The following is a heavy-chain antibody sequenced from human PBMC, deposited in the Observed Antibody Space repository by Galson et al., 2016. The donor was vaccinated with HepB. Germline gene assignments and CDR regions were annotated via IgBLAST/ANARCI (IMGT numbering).Heavy chain of an antibody. CDR1: GFTFSSYG. J-gene: IGHJ6*02. D-gene: IGHD6-19*01. V-gene: IGHV3-7*01. CDR2: IIQEGHDK. Sequence: SLRLSCAASGFTFSSYGIHWVRQAPGKGLEWVANIIQEGHDKNYVESVEGRFTISRDHAKNSVFLQMDSLRVEDTAVYYCARGIDSKREVAGKVYYYYGLDVWGQGTTVTVSS. CDR3: ARGIDSKREVAGKVYYYYGLDV.